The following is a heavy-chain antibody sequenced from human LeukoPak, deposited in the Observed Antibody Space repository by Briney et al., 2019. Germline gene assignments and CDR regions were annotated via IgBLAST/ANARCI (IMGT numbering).Heavy chain of an antibody. V-gene: IGHV1-69*04. Sequence: GSSVKVSCKASGGTFSSYAISWVRQAPGQGLEWMGRIIPILGIANYAQKFQGRVTITADKSTSTAYMELSSLRSEDTAVYYCAGADYYDSSGDYWGQGTLVTVSP. D-gene: IGHD3-22*01. CDR2: IIPILGIA. CDR3: AGADYYDSSGDY. J-gene: IGHJ4*02. CDR1: GGTFSSYA.